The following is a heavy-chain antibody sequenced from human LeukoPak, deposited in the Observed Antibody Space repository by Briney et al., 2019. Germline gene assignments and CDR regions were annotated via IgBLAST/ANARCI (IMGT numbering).Heavy chain of an antibody. CDR2: IYTSGST. CDR1: GGSISSYY. J-gene: IGHJ4*02. V-gene: IGHV4-4*07. D-gene: IGHD3-10*01. CDR3: ARSELLWFGGVNSGFDY. Sequence: SSETLSLTCTVSGGSISSYYWSWIRQPAGKGLEWIGRIYTSGSTNYNPSLKSRVTMSVDTSKNQFSLKLSSVTAADTAVYYCARSELLWFGGVNSGFDYWGQGTLVTVSS.